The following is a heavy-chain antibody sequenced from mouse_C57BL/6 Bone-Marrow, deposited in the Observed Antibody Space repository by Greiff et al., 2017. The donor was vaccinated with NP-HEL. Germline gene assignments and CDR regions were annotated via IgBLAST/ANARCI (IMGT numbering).Heavy chain of an antibody. CDR3: AREFPLLLDD. J-gene: IGHJ2*01. V-gene: IGHV3-6*01. CDR2: ISYDGSN. Sequence: EVQLVESGPGLVKPSQSLSLTCSVTGYSITSGYYWNWIRQFPGNKLEWMGYISYDGSNNYNPSLKNRISITRDTSKNQFFLKLNSVTTEDTATYYCAREFPLLLDDWGQGTTLTVSS. CDR1: GYSITSGYY. D-gene: IGHD2-1*01.